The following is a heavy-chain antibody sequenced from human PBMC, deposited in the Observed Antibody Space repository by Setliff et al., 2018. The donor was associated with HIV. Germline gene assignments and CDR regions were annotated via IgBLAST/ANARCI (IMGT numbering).Heavy chain of an antibody. CDR1: AYSISSGYY. V-gene: IGHV4-38-2*01. J-gene: IGHJ6*03. D-gene: IGHD3-10*01. Sequence: SETLSLTCAVSAYSISSGYYWGWIRQPPGKGLEWIGSIDDSGRTYYSPSLKSRVTSSVDPSKIQFSLKLSSVAAADTAVYYCVRQAFYYASGTYPHFYMDVWGKGIAVTVSS. CDR3: VRQAFYYASGTYPHFYMDV. CDR2: IDDSGRT.